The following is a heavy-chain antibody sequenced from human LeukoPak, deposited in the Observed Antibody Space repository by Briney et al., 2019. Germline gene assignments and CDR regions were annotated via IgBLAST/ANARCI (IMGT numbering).Heavy chain of an antibody. CDR3: ARDKEGYDILTGRGGNYFDY. CDR2: IWYDGSNK. V-gene: IGHV3-33*01. D-gene: IGHD3-9*01. CDR1: GFTFSSYG. J-gene: IGHJ4*02. Sequence: GRSLRLSCAASGFTFSSYGMHWVRQAPGKGLEWVAVIWYDGSNKYYADSVKGRFTISRDHSKNTLYLQMNSLRDEDTAVYYCARDKEGYDILTGRGGNYFDYWAQGPLVTVSS.